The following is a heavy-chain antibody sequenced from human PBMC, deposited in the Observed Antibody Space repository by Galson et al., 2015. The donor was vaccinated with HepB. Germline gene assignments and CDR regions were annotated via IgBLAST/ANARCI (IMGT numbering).Heavy chain of an antibody. D-gene: IGHD3-3*01. Sequence: ETLSLTCTVSGGSISSYYWSWIRQPPGKGLEWIGYIYYSGSTNYNPSLKSRVTISVDTSKNQFSLKLSSVTAADTAVYYCARHVGERARFWSGYYVPADNYYYYYGMDVWGQGTTVTVSS. V-gene: IGHV4-59*08. CDR2: IYYSGST. J-gene: IGHJ6*02. CDR3: ARHVGERARFWSGYYVPADNYYYYYGMDV. CDR1: GGSISSYY.